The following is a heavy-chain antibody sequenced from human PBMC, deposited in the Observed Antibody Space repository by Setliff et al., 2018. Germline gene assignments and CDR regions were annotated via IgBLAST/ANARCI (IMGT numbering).Heavy chain of an antibody. D-gene: IGHD5-18*01. CDR1: GGSISGYY. CDR2: IHFSGNT. V-gene: IGHV4-59*01. CDR3: ARDRTAYSYGLDV. Sequence: SETLSLTCTVSGGSISGYYWNWIRQTPEMRLEWIGHIHFSGNTNFNPSLKTRVTMSVDTSKNQFALNLRSVTAADSAVYYCARDRTAYSYGLDVWGQGTTVTVSS. J-gene: IGHJ6*02.